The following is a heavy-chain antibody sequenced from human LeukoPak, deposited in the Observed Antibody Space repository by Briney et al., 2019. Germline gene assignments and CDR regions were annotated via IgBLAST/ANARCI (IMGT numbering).Heavy chain of an antibody. Sequence: GGSLRLSCAASGFTFSDYYMSWIRQAPGKGLEWVSYISSSSSYTNYADSAKGRFTISRDNAKNSLYLQMDSLRAEDTAVYYCASPGEGYCNGGSCYYFDYWGQGTLVTVSS. J-gene: IGHJ4*02. V-gene: IGHV3-11*06. D-gene: IGHD2-15*01. CDR1: GFTFSDYY. CDR2: ISSSSSYT. CDR3: ASPGEGYCNGGSCYYFDY.